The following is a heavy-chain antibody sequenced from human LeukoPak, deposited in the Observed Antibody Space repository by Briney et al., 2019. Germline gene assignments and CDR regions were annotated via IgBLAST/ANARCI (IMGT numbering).Heavy chain of an antibody. J-gene: IGHJ6*03. D-gene: IGHD6-25*01. Sequence: ASVKVSCKASGGIFSSYAISWVRQAPGQGLEWMGGTIPIFGTANYAQKFQSRVTITTDESTSTAYMELSSLRSEDTAVYYCARGSSDRNDYYYYYMDVWGKGTTVTVSS. CDR3: ARGSSDRNDYYYYYMDV. V-gene: IGHV1-69*05. CDR2: TIPIFGTA. CDR1: GGIFSSYA.